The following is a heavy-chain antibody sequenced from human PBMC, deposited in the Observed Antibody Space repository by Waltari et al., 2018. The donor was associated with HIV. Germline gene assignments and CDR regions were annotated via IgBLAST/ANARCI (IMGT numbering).Heavy chain of an antibody. Sequence: QVQVQQWAAGLLKPSETLSLTCAVPGGSSSSFLWTWVRQSSDKGLEGIGEIVHTGNTKYNPSLKTRASISVDPSEDQFSLRLSSVTAADTSIYYCVRGRRTFTGKYPETYFDYWGQGTLVTVSS. J-gene: IGHJ4*02. CDR1: GGSSSSFL. CDR3: VRGRRTFTGKYPETYFDY. D-gene: IGHD2-8*02. CDR2: IVHTGNT. V-gene: IGHV4-34*02.